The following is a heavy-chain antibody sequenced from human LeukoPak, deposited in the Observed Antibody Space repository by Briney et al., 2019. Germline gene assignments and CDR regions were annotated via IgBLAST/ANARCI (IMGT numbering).Heavy chain of an antibody. V-gene: IGHV3-23*01. J-gene: IGHJ4*02. D-gene: IGHD6-19*01. CDR1: GFTFSSYA. CDR2: IFGSGGST. Sequence: GGSLRLSCAASGFTFSSYAMYWVRQAPGKGLEWVSGIFGSGGSTHYADSAKGRFTISRDNSKNTVYLQMNSLRAEDTAVYYCAKTTTGYSSGRYPGWPVDYWGQGTLVTVSS. CDR3: AKTTTGYSSGRYPGWPVDY.